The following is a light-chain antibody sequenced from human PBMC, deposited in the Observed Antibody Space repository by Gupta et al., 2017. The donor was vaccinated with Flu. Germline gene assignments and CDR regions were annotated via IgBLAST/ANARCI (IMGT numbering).Light chain of an antibody. CDR2: GAS. V-gene: IGKV3-20*01. CDR3: RQYGSSPYT. CDR1: QSVSSSY. Sequence: EIVLTQSPGPLSLSPGERATLSCRASQSVSSSYLAWYQQKPGQAPRLLIYGASSRATGIPDRFSGSGSGTDFTLTISRLEPEDFAVYYCRQYGSSPYTFGQGTKLEIK. J-gene: IGKJ2*01.